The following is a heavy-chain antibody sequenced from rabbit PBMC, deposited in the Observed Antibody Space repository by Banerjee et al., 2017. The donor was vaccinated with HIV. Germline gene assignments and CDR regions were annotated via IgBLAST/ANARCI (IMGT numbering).Heavy chain of an antibody. V-gene: IGHV1S45*01. CDR2: IYGGSSGST. CDR1: GFSFSSSYW. CDR3: VRDRWLGSDL. J-gene: IGHJ3*01. Sequence: QEQLVESGGGLVQPEGSLTLTCTASGFSFSSSYWICWVRQAPGEGLEWIACIYGGSSGSTAYASWAKGRLTISKTSSTSVTLQMTSLTAADTATYFCVRDRWLGSDLWGQGTLVTVS. D-gene: IGHD4-1*01.